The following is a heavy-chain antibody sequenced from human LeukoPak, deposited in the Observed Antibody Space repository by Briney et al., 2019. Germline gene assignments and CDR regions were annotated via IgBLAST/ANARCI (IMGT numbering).Heavy chain of an antibody. D-gene: IGHD7-27*01. J-gene: IGHJ4*02. CDR1: GFTFSNYW. Sequence: GGSLRLSCAASGFTFSNYWMSWVRQAPGKGLEWVANIKVDGSEKYYLDSVKGRFTISRDNAKNSVYLQMNSLRTEDTAVYYCGRKTGVTGEAFDCWGQGTLVAVSS. V-gene: IGHV3-7*03. CDR3: GRKTGVTGEAFDC. CDR2: IKVDGSEK.